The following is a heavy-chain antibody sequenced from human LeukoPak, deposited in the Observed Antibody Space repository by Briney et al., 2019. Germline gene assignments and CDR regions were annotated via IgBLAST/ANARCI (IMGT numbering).Heavy chain of an antibody. D-gene: IGHD4-11*01. J-gene: IGHJ5*02. Sequence: KPSETLSLTCAVYGGSFRGYYWSWIRQPPGKGLGWIGEINHSGSTNYNPALKSRVTISLDTSNNQFSLKLSSVTAADTAVYYCARGPYSNYENGYDHWGQGTLVTVSS. CDR3: ARGPYSNYENGYDH. CDR2: INHSGST. CDR1: GGSFRGYY. V-gene: IGHV4-34*01.